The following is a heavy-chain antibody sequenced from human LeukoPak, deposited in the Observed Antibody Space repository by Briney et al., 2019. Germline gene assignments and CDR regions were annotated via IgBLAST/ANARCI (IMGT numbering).Heavy chain of an antibody. J-gene: IGHJ4*02. Sequence: PGGSLRLSCAASGFTFSSYAMHWVRQAPGKGLEYVSAISSNGGSTYYANSVKGRFTISRDNSKNTLYLQMGSLRAEDMAVYYCARCRDDYNYDYWGQGTLVTVSS. CDR1: GFTFSSYA. V-gene: IGHV3-64*01. CDR2: ISSNGGST. CDR3: ARCRDDYNYDY. D-gene: IGHD5-24*01.